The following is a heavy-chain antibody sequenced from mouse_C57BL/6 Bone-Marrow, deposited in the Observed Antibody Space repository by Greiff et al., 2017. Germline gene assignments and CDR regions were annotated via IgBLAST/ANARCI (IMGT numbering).Heavy chain of an antibody. D-gene: IGHD2-4*01. CDR3: ARQGLRRPYYYAMDY. CDR2: INPDSSTI. V-gene: IGHV4-1*01. CDR1: GIDFSRYW. Sequence: EVKVVESGGGLVQPGGSLKLSCAASGIDFSRYWMSWVRRAPGKGLEWIGEINPDSSTINYAPSLKDKFIISRDNAKNTLYLQMSKVRSEDTALYYCARQGLRRPYYYAMDYWGQGTSVTVSS. J-gene: IGHJ4*01.